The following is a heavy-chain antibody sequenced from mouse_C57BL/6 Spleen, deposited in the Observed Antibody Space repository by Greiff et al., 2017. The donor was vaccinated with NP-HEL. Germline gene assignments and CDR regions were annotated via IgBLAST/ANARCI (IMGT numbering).Heavy chain of an antibody. Sequence: EVKLMESGGGLVKPGGSLKLSCAASGFTFSDYGMHWVRQAPEKGLEWVAYISSGSSTIYYADTVKGRFTISRDNAKNTLFLQMTSLRSEDTAMYYCARMVADWYFDVWGTGTTVTVSS. CDR1: GFTFSDYG. V-gene: IGHV5-17*01. J-gene: IGHJ1*03. CDR3: ARMVADWYFDV. D-gene: IGHD2-2*01. CDR2: ISSGSSTI.